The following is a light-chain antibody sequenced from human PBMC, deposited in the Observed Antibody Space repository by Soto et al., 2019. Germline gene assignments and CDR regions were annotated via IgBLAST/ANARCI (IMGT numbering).Light chain of an antibody. J-gene: IGKJ1*01. Sequence: DIQITQSPSSLSASVGDRVTITCRASQSISSYLNWYQQKPGKAPKLLIYGISSRATGIPDRFSGSGSGTDFTLTISRLEPEDVAVYYCQQYEAVVTVGQGTKVEIK. CDR3: QQYEAVVT. CDR2: GIS. V-gene: IGKV1-39*01. CDR1: QSISSY.